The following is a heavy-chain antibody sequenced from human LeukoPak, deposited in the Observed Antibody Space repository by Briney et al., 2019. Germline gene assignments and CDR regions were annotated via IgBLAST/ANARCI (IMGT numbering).Heavy chain of an antibody. Sequence: PGGSLRLSCAASGFTFSTFWMHWVRQAPGKGLVWVSGINSDGSSTTYADSVKGRFTISRDNAKNSLYLQMNSLRAEDTAIYYCTRVGYIDEGIDYWGQGTLVTVSS. J-gene: IGHJ4*02. CDR1: GFTFSTFW. CDR3: TRVGYIDEGIDY. V-gene: IGHV3-74*03. D-gene: IGHD5-24*01. CDR2: INSDGSST.